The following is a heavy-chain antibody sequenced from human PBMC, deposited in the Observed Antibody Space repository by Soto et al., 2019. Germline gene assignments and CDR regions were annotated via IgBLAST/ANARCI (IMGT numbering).Heavy chain of an antibody. V-gene: IGHV4-4*07. J-gene: IGHJ5*02. D-gene: IGHD1-1*01. CDR1: GGSITNYY. CDR2: IYTKERT. CDR3: ARDNYKDGGNNWFDP. Sequence: SETLSLTCTVSGGSITNYYWSWIRQPAGKGLEWIGRIYTKERTNYNLSFRNRVTMSVDTSKNQFSLKLDAVTAADTAVYYCARDNYKDGGNNWFDPWGQGTLVTVSS.